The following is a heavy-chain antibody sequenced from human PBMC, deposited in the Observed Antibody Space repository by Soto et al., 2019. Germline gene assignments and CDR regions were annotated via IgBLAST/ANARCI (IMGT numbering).Heavy chain of an antibody. CDR3: AYSRDSSARHVDF. D-gene: IGHD3-22*01. CDR2: IKSEANGGTT. CDR1: GFSFSNAW. V-gene: IGHV3-15*07. Sequence: EVQLVESGGGLVKPGGSLRLSCAASGFSFSNAWMKWVRQAPGKGLEWVGRIKSEANGGTTDHAAAGKGRFIISRDDSKNMLFLQMDSLITEDSAVYYCAYSRDSSARHVDFWGQGTLVTVSS. J-gene: IGHJ4*02.